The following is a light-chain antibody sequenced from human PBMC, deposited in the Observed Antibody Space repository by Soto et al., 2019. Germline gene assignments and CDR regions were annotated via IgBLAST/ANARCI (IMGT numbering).Light chain of an antibody. CDR3: QQYDIWPPYT. J-gene: IGKJ2*01. Sequence: EIVITQSPGTLSLSPGDTATLSCRASQSLGSDLAWYQQKPGQAPRLLIYDASTRATGIPPRFSGGGSGTEFTVTISSLQSEDFAIYYCQQYDIWPPYTFGQGTKVDIK. V-gene: IGKV3-15*01. CDR1: QSLGSD. CDR2: DAS.